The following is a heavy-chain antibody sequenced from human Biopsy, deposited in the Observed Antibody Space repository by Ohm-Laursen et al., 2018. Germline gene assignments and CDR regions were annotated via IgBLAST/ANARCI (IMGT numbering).Heavy chain of an antibody. J-gene: IGHJ6*02. D-gene: IGHD6-13*01. V-gene: IGHV2-70*11. CDR1: GFSLSARGMC. Sequence: TQTLTLTCSFSGFSLSARGMCVSWIRQAPGKALEWLARVDWDDYKAYSAPLRTKLSISKDTSNDQMVLTVNNVDPADTATYYCARTPILIVSAGLVYRHRRHLQGMDVWGQGIAVTVS. CDR3: ARTPILIVSAGLVYRHRRHLQGMDV. CDR2: VDWDDYK.